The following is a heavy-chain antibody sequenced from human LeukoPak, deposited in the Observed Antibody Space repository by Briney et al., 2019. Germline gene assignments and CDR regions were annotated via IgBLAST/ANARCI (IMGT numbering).Heavy chain of an antibody. V-gene: IGHV4-34*01. D-gene: IGHD2-2*01. J-gene: IGHJ4*02. Sequence: PSETLSLTCAVYGGSFSGYYWSWIRQPPGKGLEWIGEINHSGSTNYNPSLKSRVTISVDTSKNQFSLKLSSVTAADTAVYYCARVARGTSCCFFDYWGQGTLVTVSS. CDR3: ARVARGTSCCFFDY. CDR2: INHSGST. CDR1: GGSFSGYY.